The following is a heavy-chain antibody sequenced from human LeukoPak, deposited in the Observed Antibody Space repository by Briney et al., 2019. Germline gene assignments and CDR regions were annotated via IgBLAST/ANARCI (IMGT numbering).Heavy chain of an antibody. CDR3: ARTRNYYDSSGYYLPDY. CDR2: ISAYNGNT. V-gene: IGHV1-18*01. J-gene: IGHJ4*02. CDR1: GYTFTSYG. Sequence: VASVKVSCKASGYTFTSYGISWVRQAPGQGLEWMGWISAYNGNTNYAQKLQGRVTMTTDTSTSRAYMELRSLRSDDTAVYYCARTRNYYDSSGYYLPDYWGQGTLVTVSS. D-gene: IGHD3-22*01.